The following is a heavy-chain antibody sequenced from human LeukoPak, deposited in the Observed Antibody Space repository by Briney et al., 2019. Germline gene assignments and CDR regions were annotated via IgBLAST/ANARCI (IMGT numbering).Heavy chain of an antibody. CDR2: FDPEDGET. D-gene: IGHD3-22*01. Sequence: AASVKVSCKVSGYTLTELSMHWVRQAPGKGLEWMGGFDPEDGETIYAQKFKGRVTMTEDTSTDTAYVELSSLRSEDTAVYYCATLIRITMIVVAGDAFDIWGQGTMVTVSS. V-gene: IGHV1-24*01. CDR3: ATLIRITMIVVAGDAFDI. J-gene: IGHJ3*02. CDR1: GYTLTELS.